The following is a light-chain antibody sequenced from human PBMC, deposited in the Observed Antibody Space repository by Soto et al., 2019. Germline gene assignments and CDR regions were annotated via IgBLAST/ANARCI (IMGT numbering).Light chain of an antibody. J-gene: IGKJ1*01. CDR2: ATS. CDR1: QIISSY. V-gene: IGKV1-39*01. Sequence: DIQMTQSPSSLSASVVDRVTITCRASQIISSYFNWYQQKPGQAPKLLIYATSTLQSGVPSRFSGSGSGTGFTLTISSLQPEDFATYYCQQTYSTPWTFGQGTKVDIK. CDR3: QQTYSTPWT.